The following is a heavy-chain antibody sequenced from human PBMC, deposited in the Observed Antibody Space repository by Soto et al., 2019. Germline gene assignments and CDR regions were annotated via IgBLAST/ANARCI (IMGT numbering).Heavy chain of an antibody. CDR3: ARGALAAAGNYGMLV. CDR1: GFTFSSYA. Sequence: GGSLRLSCAASGFTFSSYAMHWVRQAPGKGLEWVAVISYDGSNKYYADSVKGRFTISRDNSKNTLYLQMNSLRAEDTAVYYCARGALAAAGNYGMLVPGQATTVTVS. J-gene: IGHJ6*02. V-gene: IGHV3-30-3*01. CDR2: ISYDGSNK. D-gene: IGHD6-13*01.